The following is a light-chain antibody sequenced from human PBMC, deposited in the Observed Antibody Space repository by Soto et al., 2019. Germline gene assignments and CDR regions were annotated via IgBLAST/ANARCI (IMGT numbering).Light chain of an antibody. CDR3: LQRSSWPYT. CDR1: QSVTNY. V-gene: IGKV3-11*01. J-gene: IGKJ2*01. CDR2: DAA. Sequence: EIVLTQSPATLPLSPGERASLSCRASQSVTNYLAWYQQKPGQAPRLLIYDAASRAPGLPVRFSASGSGTDFALTSSCLEPEDFAVCYWLQRSSWPYTLRQGTKLEIK.